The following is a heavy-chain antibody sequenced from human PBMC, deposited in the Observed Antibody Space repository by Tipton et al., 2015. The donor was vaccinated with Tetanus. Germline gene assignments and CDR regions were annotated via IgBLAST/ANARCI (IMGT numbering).Heavy chain of an antibody. Sequence: SHYMHWVRQPPGKGLEWIGTMYNSGATYYNPSLKGRVTISGDTSKNLFSLTSVTASDTAVYYCARPEASGRARGFDIWGQGTKVTVSP. V-gene: IGHV4-39*02. CDR3: ARPEASGRARGFDI. CDR2: MYNSGAT. D-gene: IGHD3-10*01. J-gene: IGHJ3*02. CDR1: SHY.